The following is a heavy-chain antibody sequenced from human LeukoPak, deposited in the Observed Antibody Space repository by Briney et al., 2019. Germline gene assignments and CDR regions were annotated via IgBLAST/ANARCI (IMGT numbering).Heavy chain of an antibody. CDR2: ISSCSSYI. CDR3: AREITANGMDV. D-gene: IGHD3-10*01. CDR1: GFTFSSYS. J-gene: IGHJ6*02. Sequence: GGSLRLSCAASGFTFSSYSMNWVRQAPGKGLEWVSSISSCSSYIYYADSVKGRFTISRDNAKNSLYLQMNSLRAEDTAVYYCAREITANGMDVWGQGTTVTVSS. V-gene: IGHV3-21*01.